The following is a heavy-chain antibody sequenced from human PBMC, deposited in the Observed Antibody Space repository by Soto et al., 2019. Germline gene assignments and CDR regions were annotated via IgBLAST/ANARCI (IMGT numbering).Heavy chain of an antibody. D-gene: IGHD3-9*01. CDR3: ARDIGNYYILTGEYYYYGMDV. CDR2: INHSGST. V-gene: IGHV4-34*01. CDR1: GGSFSGYY. Sequence: PSETLSLTCAVYGGSFSGYYWSWIRQPPGKGLEWIGEINHSGSTNYNPSLKSRVTISVDTSKNQFSLKLSSVTAADTAVYYCARDIGNYYILTGEYYYYGMDVWGQGTTVTVAS. J-gene: IGHJ6*02.